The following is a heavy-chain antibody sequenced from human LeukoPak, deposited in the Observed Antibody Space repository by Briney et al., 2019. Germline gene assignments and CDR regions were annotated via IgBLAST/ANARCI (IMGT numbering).Heavy chain of an antibody. V-gene: IGHV3-21*01. CDR3: ARRSRGWYYYDSSGYYYVMDV. Sequence: GGSLRLSCAASGFTFSSYSMNWVRQAPGKGVEWVSSISSSSSYIYYADSVKGRFTISRDNAKNSLYLQMNSLRAEDTAVYYCARRSRGWYYYDSSGYYYVMDVWGQGTTVTVSS. D-gene: IGHD3-22*01. CDR1: GFTFSSYS. J-gene: IGHJ6*02. CDR2: ISSSSSYI.